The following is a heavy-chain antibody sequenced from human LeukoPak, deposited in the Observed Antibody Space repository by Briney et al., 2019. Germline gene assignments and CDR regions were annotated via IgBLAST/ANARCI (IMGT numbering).Heavy chain of an antibody. CDR1: GYTFSGYY. J-gene: IGHJ6*02. Sequence: ASVKVSCKASGYTFSGYYMNWVRQAPGQGLEWMGGINPNSGGANYAQKFQGRVTMTRDTSISTAYMELSRLISDDTDVYYCARTPRDIVVVVADTLYYGMDVWGQGTTVTVS. V-gene: IGHV1-2*02. CDR3: ARTPRDIVVVVADTLYYGMDV. CDR2: INPNSGGA. D-gene: IGHD2-15*01.